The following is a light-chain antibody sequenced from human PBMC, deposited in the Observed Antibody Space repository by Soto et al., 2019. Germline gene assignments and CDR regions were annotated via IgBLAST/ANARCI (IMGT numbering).Light chain of an antibody. Sequence: EIVSTQAPAALSPSTVAIAKLSCSASQSITTYLAWYQQKPGQAPRLLIYDASNRATGIPVRFSGRGSGTDFTLAISSLEPEDSAVYYCQKRYSWPINCGQGKQRAIK. V-gene: IGKV3-11*01. CDR2: DAS. CDR1: QSITTY. CDR3: QKRYSWPIN. J-gene: IGKJ5*01.